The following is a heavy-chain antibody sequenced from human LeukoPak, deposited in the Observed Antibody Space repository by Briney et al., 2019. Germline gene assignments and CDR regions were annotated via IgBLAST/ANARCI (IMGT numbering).Heavy chain of an antibody. J-gene: IGHJ4*02. CDR1: GFTFSSYG. CDR3: AKEAETGTTTYDFDY. D-gene: IGHD1-7*01. V-gene: IGHV3-30*02. CDR2: IRYDGSNK. Sequence: PGGSLRLSCAASGFTFSSYGMHWVRQAPGKGLKWVAFIRYDGSNKYYADSVKGRFTISRDNSKNTLYLQMNSLRAEDTAVYYCAKEAETGTTTYDFDYWGQGTLVAVSS.